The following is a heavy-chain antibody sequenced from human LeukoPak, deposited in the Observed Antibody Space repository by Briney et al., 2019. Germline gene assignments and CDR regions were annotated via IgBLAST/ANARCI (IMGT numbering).Heavy chain of an antibody. CDR1: GFTFSSYG. CDR2: IRYDGSNK. J-gene: IGHJ6*02. V-gene: IGHV3-30*02. CDR3: AKVPTTVTFYYYYYGMDV. D-gene: IGHD4-17*01. Sequence: PGGSLRLSCAASGFTFSSYGKHWVRQAPGKGLEWVAFIRYDGSNKYYADSVKGRFTISRDNSKNTLYLRMNSLRAEDTAVYYCAKVPTTVTFYYYYYGMDVWGQGTTVTVSS.